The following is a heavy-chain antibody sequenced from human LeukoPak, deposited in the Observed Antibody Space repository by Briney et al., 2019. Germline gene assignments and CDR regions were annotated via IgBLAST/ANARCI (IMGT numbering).Heavy chain of an antibody. CDR1: GGSISSGGYY. V-gene: IGHV4-30-2*01. D-gene: IGHD1-26*01. Sequence: SQTLSLTCTVSGGSISSGGYYWSWIRQPPGKGLEWIGYIYHSGSTYYNPSLKSRVTISVDRSKNQFSLKLSSVTAADTAIYYCARVQVGATGANWFDPWGQGTLVTVSS. CDR2: IYHSGST. CDR3: ARVQVGATGANWFDP. J-gene: IGHJ5*02.